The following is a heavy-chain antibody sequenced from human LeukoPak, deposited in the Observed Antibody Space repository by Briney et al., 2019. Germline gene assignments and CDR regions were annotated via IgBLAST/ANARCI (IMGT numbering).Heavy chain of an antibody. CDR2: IRSKAYGGTT. J-gene: IGHJ4*02. Sequence: GGSLRLSCTASGFTFGGYAMSWVRQAPGKGLGWVGFIRSKAYGGTTEYAASVKGRFTISRDDSKGIAYLQMNSLNTEDTAIYYCTRDGPFGGNSYFDYWGQGTLVTVSS. V-gene: IGHV3-49*04. CDR1: GFTFGGYA. D-gene: IGHD3-16*01. CDR3: TRDGPFGGNSYFDY.